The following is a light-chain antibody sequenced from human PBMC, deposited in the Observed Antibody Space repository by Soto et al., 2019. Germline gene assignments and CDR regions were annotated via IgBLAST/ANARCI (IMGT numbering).Light chain of an antibody. CDR2: EDR. CDR3: CSFVDPGTYL. V-gene: IGLV2-23*01. CDR1: SNDVANNKF. J-gene: IGLJ1*01. Sequence: QSALTQPASVSESPAHAITISCAGTSNDVANNKFVSWYRPSPGKGPKLLIYEDRRRPPGVSNRFSASKSGHTASLTISGLQSDDEADYSCCSFVDPGTYLLGSGTKVTVL.